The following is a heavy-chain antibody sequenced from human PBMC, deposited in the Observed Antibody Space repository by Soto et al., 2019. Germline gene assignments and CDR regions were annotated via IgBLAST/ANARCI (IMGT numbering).Heavy chain of an antibody. V-gene: IGHV1-8*01. D-gene: IGHD2-15*01. J-gene: IGHJ4*02. CDR3: VRQVHPGYSSD. CDR1: GYTFTSYD. CDR2: INPTSEYT. Sequence: ASVKVSCKASGYTFTSYDINWVRQAPGQGLEWVGWINPTSEYTAHAQKFQGRVTLTREISTATAYMELSSLNSEDTAVYFCVRQVHPGYSSDWGPGTQVTVSS.